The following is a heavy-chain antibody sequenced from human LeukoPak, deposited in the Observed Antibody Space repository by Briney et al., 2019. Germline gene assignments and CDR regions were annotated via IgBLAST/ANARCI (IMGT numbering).Heavy chain of an antibody. Sequence: KTSETLSLTCTVSGGSISSYYWSWIRLPPGKGLEWIGYLSKSGNTNYSPSLKSRVTIFGDTSKNQFFLKLSSVTAADTAMYYCARARYVNSFYAFDIWGQGTLATVSS. CDR1: GGSISSYY. V-gene: IGHV4-59*01. D-gene: IGHD3-9*01. CDR3: ARARYVNSFYAFDI. CDR2: LSKSGNT. J-gene: IGHJ3*02.